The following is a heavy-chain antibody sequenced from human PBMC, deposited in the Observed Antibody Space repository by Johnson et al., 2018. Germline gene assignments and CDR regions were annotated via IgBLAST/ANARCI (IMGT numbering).Heavy chain of an antibody. J-gene: IGHJ6*03. V-gene: IGHV3-30*18. CDR2: ISYDGSNK. Sequence: QVQLVQSGGGVVQPGRSLRLSCAASGFTFSRYGMYWVRQAPGKGLEWVAVISYDGSNKYYADSVKGRFTIPRDNSKNTLYLQMNSLRAEDTAVYYCAKDSGDCSGGSCYPYYYYYYMDVWGKGTTVTVSS. D-gene: IGHD2-15*01. CDR3: AKDSGDCSGGSCYPYYYYYYMDV. CDR1: GFTFSRYG.